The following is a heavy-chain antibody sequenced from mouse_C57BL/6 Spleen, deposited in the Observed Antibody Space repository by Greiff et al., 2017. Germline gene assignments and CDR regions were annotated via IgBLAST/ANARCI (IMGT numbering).Heavy chain of an antibody. J-gene: IGHJ4*01. CDR2: IDPSDSET. D-gene: IGHD4-1*01. Sequence: QVQLQQPGAELVRPGSSVKLSCKASGYTFTSYWMHWVKQRPIQGLEWIGNIDPSDSETHYNQKFKDKATLTVDKSSSTAYMQLSSLTSEDSAVYYCARRELGAYYAMDYWGQGTSVTVSS. CDR1: GYTFTSYW. V-gene: IGHV1-52*01. CDR3: ARRELGAYYAMDY.